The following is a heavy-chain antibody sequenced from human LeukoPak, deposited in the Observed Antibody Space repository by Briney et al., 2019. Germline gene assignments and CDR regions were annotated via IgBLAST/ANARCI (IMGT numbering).Heavy chain of an antibody. CDR3: ARDRTAAG. J-gene: IGHJ4*02. D-gene: IGHD6-13*01. CDR1: GFTVSSNY. CDR2: IKQDGSEK. V-gene: IGHV3-7*03. Sequence: GGSLRLSCAASGFTVSSNYMGWVRQAPGKGLEWVANIKQDGSEKNYVDSVRGRFTISRDNAKNSLYLQMNSLRAEDTAVYYCARDRTAAGWGQGALVTVSS.